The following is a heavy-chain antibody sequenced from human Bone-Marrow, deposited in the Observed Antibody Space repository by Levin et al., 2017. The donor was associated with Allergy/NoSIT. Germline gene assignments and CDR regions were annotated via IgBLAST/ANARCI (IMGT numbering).Heavy chain of an antibody. D-gene: IGHD6-13*01. CDR1: GFTFSSYA. J-gene: IGHJ3*02. CDR3: AKTSPYGASWLGAFDI. V-gene: IGHV3-23*01. Sequence: GGSLRLSCAASGFTFSSYAMSWVRQAPGKGLEWVSVITTRGGSAYGDSVKGRLTISRDNSKNTLYLQMSSLRAEDTAVYHCAKTSPYGASWLGAFDIWGQGTMVTVSS. CDR2: ITTRGGSA.